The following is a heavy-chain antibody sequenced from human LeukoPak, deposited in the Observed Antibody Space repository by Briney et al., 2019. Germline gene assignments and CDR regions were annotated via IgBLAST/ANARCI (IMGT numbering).Heavy chain of an antibody. CDR3: ARGCSGGSCYSDNWFDP. Sequence: ASVKVSCKASGYTLTGYYMHWVRQAPGQGLEWMGRINPDGGGTNYAQKFQGRVTMTRDTSISTAYMELSRLRSDDTAVYYCARGCSGGSCYSDNWFDPWGQGTLVTVSS. J-gene: IGHJ5*02. V-gene: IGHV1-2*06. CDR2: INPDGGGT. D-gene: IGHD2-15*01. CDR1: GYTLTGYY.